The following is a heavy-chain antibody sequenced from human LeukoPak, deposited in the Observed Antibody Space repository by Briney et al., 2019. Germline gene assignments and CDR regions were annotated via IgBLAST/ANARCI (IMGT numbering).Heavy chain of an antibody. J-gene: IGHJ4*02. Sequence: GASVKVSCKASGYTFTSYGISWVRQAPGQGLEWMGWIRAYNGNTNYAQKLQGRVTMTTDTSTSTAYMELRSLRSDDTAVYYCARDSWSRSTSSRDVDYWGQGTLVTVSS. CDR1: GYTFTSYG. CDR2: IRAYNGNT. D-gene: IGHD2-2*01. V-gene: IGHV1-18*01. CDR3: ARDSWSRSTSSRDVDY.